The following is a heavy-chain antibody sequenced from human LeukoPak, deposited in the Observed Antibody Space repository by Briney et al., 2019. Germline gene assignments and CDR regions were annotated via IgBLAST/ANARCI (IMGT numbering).Heavy chain of an antibody. V-gene: IGHV4-31*03. D-gene: IGHD2-21*01. J-gene: IGHJ4*02. CDR2: IYYSGST. CDR1: GGXISSGGYY. Sequence: SETLSLTCTVSGGXISSGGYYWSWIRQHPGKSLEWIGYIYYSGSTYYNPSLKSRVTISVDTSKNQFSLKLSSVTAADTAVYYCASRGSRLWYWGQGTLVTVSS. CDR3: ASRGSRLWY.